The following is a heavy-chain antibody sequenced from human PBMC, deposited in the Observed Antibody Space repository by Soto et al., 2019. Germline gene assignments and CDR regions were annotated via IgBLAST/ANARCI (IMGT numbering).Heavy chain of an antibody. CDR2: IYYSGIT. J-gene: IGHJ6*02. CDR3: ANLRWYTYTNGLDV. V-gene: IGHV4-39*01. D-gene: IGHD2-15*01. CDR1: GGSISSSSYY. Sequence: QLQLQESGPGLVKPSETLSLTCTVSGGSISSSSYYWVWIRQPPGKGLEWIGTIYYSGITYYNPSLKSRVTISVDTSKTQFSLKLSAVTAADTAVYYCANLRWYTYTNGLDVWGQGTTVTVSS.